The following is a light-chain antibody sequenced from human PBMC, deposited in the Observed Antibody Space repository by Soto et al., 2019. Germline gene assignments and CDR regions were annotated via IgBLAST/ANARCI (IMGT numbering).Light chain of an antibody. CDR3: QTRGNWLLT. J-gene: IGKJ4*01. Sequence: IVLTLSPVPPSVSPGERATLSCRASQSVSSDLARYQQKPGHAPRLLIYDASNRATGIPARFSGSGSGTDFTLTISSLKPEYFAVYYCQTRGNWLLTVGRGTKVEI. CDR1: QSVSSD. V-gene: IGKV3-11*01. CDR2: DAS.